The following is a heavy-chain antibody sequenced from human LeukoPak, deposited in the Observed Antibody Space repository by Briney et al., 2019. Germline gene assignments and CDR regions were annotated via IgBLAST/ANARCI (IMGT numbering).Heavy chain of an antibody. CDR1: GFTVSSNY. J-gene: IGHJ4*02. Sequence: GGSLRLSCAASGFTVSSNYMSWVRQAPGKGLEWVANIKQDGNEKYYVDSVKGRFTISRDNAKNSLDPQMNSLRAEDTAVYYCARDTLGEGEDANYAVYYFDYWGQGTPVTVSS. D-gene: IGHD4/OR15-4a*01. V-gene: IGHV3-7*01. CDR2: IKQDGNEK. CDR3: ARDTLGEGEDANYAVYYFDY.